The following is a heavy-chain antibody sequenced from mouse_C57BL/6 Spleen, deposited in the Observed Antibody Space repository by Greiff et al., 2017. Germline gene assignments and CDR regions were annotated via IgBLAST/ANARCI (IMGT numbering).Heavy chain of an antibody. V-gene: IGHV1-15*01. J-gene: IGHJ1*03. CDR1: GYTFTDYE. CDR3: TRWRENYDGCRGYVEV. D-gene: IGHD2-3*01. Sequence: QVQLQQSGAELVRPGASVTLSCKASGYTFTDYEMHWVKQTPVHGLEWIGAIDPETGGTAYNQKFKGKAILTADKSSSTAYMELRSLTSEDSAVYYCTRWRENYDGCRGYVEVGGTGSTVTVSS. CDR2: IDPETGGT.